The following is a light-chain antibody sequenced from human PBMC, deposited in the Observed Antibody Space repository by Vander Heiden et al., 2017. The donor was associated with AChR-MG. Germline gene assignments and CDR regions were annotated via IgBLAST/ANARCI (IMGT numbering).Light chain of an antibody. Sequence: DIQMTQSPSSLSASVGDRVTITCRASQGLSNYLAWYQQKPGTVPKLLIYAASTLQSGVPSRFSGSGSGTDFTLTINSLQPEDFATYYCQKYDRAPYTFGQGTKLEIK. V-gene: IGKV1-27*01. CDR1: QGLSNY. J-gene: IGKJ2*01. CDR3: QKYDRAPYT. CDR2: AAS.